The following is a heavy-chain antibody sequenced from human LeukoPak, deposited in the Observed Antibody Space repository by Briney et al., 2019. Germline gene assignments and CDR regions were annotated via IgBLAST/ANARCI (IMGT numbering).Heavy chain of an antibody. Sequence: ASVKVSCKASGYTFTGYYMHWVRQAPGQGLEWMGWINPNSGGTNYAQKFQGRVTMTRDTSISTAYMELSRLRSDDTAVYYCARGKVGATTSGVYWGQGTLVTVSS. D-gene: IGHD1-26*01. J-gene: IGHJ4*02. CDR2: INPNSGGT. CDR3: ARGKVGATTSGVY. V-gene: IGHV1-2*02. CDR1: GYTFTGYY.